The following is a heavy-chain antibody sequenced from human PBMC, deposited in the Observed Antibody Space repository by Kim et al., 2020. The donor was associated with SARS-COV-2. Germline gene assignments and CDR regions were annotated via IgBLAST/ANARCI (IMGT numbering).Heavy chain of an antibody. D-gene: IGHD5-12*01. CDR1: GGSISSSSYY. CDR2: IYFSGST. J-gene: IGHJ4*02. Sequence: SETLSLTCTVSGGSISSSSYYWGWIRQPPGKGLEWIGSIYFSGSTYYNPSLKSRVTISVDTSKNQFSLRLSSVTAADTAVYYCARHRRAGIVATMRDFNSWGQGTLVTVSS. V-gene: IGHV4-39*01. CDR3: ARHRRAGIVATMRDFNS.